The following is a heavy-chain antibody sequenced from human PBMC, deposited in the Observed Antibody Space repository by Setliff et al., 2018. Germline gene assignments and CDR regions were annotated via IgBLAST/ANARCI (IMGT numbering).Heavy chain of an antibody. D-gene: IGHD3-3*01. CDR2: INHSGST. Sequence: PSETLSLTCAVYGGSFSGYYWSWIRQPPGKGLEWIGEINHSGSTNYNPSLKSRVTISVDTSKNQFSLKLSSVTAADTAVYYCARGGKILEWLYAHDYWGQGTLVTVS. CDR1: GGSFSGYY. V-gene: IGHV4-34*01. J-gene: IGHJ4*02. CDR3: ARGGKILEWLYAHDY.